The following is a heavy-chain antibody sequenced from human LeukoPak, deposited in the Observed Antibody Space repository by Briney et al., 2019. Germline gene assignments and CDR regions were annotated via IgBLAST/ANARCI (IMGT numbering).Heavy chain of an antibody. J-gene: IGHJ4*02. CDR2: IWFDGSNK. V-gene: IGHV3-33*01. D-gene: IGHD2-15*01. CDR1: GFTSSSYG. CDR3: AREPYCSGGSCYRHFDY. Sequence: GGSLRLSCAASGFTSSSYGMHWGRQAPGKGLEWVAVIWFDGSNKYYADSVKGRFTISRDNSKNTLYLKMNSLRAEDTAVYYCAREPYCSGGSCYRHFDYWGQGTLVTVSS.